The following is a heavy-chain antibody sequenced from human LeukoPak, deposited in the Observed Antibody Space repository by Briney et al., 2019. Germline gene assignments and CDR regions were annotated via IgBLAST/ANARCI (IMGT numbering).Heavy chain of an antibody. CDR1: GYTFTSYG. CDR3: ARDCSSTSCLRYYYYYGMDV. Sequence: ASVKVSCRASGYTFTSYGISWVRQAPGQGLEWMGWISAYNGNTNYAQKLQGRVTMTTDTSTSTAYMELRSLRSDDTAVYYCARDCSSTSCLRYYYYYGMDVWGQGTTVTVSS. V-gene: IGHV1-18*01. D-gene: IGHD2-2*01. CDR2: ISAYNGNT. J-gene: IGHJ6*02.